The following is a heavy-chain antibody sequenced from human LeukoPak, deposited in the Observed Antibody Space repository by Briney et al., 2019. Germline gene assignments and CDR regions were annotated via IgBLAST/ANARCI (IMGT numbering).Heavy chain of an antibody. J-gene: IGHJ4*02. CDR2: ISHRGIS. V-gene: IGHV4-34*01. CDR1: GGSFNGNY. Sequence: PSETLSPTCAVYGGSFNGNYWSWIRQPPGKGLEWIGEISHRGISNYNPPLKSRVTISVDTSKNQFSLKLSSVTAADTAVYYCASARGGDYWGQGTLVTVSS. D-gene: IGHD6-6*01. CDR3: ASARGGDY.